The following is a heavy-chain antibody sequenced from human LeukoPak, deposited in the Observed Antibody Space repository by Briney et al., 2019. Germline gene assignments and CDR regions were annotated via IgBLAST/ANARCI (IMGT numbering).Heavy chain of an antibody. J-gene: IGHJ4*02. Sequence: SETLSLTCTVSGGSISSSSYYWGWIRQPPGKGLEWIGSIFHSGSTYYNPSLQGRVTMFVDTSKNQFSLKLSSVTAADTAVYYCARLATVFDFWGQGTLVTVSS. CDR1: GGSISSSSYY. CDR3: ARLATVFDF. V-gene: IGHV4-39*01. CDR2: IFHSGST. D-gene: IGHD1-1*01.